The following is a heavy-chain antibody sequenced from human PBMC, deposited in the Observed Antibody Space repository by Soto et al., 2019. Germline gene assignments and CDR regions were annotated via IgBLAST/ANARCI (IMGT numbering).Heavy chain of an antibody. Sequence: EVQLVESGGDLVQPGGSLRLSCAASGITVSSNFMSWVRQAPGKGLEWVSVIYSGGSTYYADSVRGRFSISRDNSKNTVYLQMNSLKVEDTAVYYCARDPTRRPFGDYGGGGDHWGQGTLVTVSS. V-gene: IGHV3-66*01. CDR2: IYSGGST. D-gene: IGHD4-17*01. J-gene: IGHJ4*02. CDR1: GITVSSNF. CDR3: ARDPTRRPFGDYGGGGDH.